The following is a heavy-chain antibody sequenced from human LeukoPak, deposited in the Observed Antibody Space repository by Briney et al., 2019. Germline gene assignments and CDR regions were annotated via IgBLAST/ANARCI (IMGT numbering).Heavy chain of an antibody. CDR1: GFTFSSCA. CDR2: ISYDGSNK. V-gene: IGHV3-30*04. Sequence: GGSLRLSCAASGFTFSSCAMHWVRQAPGKGLEWVAVISYDGSNKYYADSVKGRFTISRDNSKNTLYLQMNSLRAEDTAVYYCARGIVLMVYAIGSWGQGTLVTVSS. J-gene: IGHJ5*01. D-gene: IGHD2-8*01. CDR3: ARGIVLMVYAIGS.